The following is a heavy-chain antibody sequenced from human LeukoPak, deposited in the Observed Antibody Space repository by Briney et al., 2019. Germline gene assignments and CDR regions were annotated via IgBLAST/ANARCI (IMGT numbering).Heavy chain of an antibody. J-gene: IGHJ6*03. CDR2: IYHRGNT. V-gene: IGHV4-4*02. CDR1: GGSISSSNW. Sequence: SSETLSLTCAVSGGSISSSNWWNWVRQTPGKGLEWIGEIYHRGNTHYNPSLKSRVTISVDTSKNQFSLKLSSVTAADTAVYYCARGLAAMALYYYYYMDVWGKGTTVTVSS. D-gene: IGHD2-2*01. CDR3: ARGLAAMALYYYYYMDV.